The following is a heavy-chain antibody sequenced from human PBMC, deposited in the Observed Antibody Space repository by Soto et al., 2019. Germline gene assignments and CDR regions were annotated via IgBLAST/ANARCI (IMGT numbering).Heavy chain of an antibody. J-gene: IGHJ4*02. CDR3: ARDSGAKLSSS. D-gene: IGHD6-13*01. CDR1: GGTFSSYR. CDR2: IVPIYRTA. V-gene: IGHV1-69*01. Sequence: ASVNVSFKASGGTFSSYRINWVRQAPGQGLEWVGGIVPIYRTADYAQKFQGRVTITADASARTAYLELRSLKSQDTAVYYCARDSGAKLSSSWGQGTLVTDSS.